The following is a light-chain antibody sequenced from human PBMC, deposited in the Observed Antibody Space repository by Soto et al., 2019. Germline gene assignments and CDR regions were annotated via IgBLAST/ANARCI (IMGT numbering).Light chain of an antibody. CDR3: QQAYSFPFT. J-gene: IGKJ3*01. CDR2: AAS. Sequence: DIQMTQSPSSVSASVGDRVTITCRARQDISSWVAWFQQKPGKAPKLLVFAASSLPRGVPSRFSGSESGADFTLTISSLQPEDFATYYCQQAYSFPFTFGPGTKLDFK. CDR1: QDISSW. V-gene: IGKV1-12*01.